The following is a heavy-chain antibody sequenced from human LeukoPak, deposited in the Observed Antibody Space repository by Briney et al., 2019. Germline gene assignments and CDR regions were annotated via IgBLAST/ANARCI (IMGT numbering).Heavy chain of an antibody. CDR2: ISGSGGST. CDR3: AKGIGKYYYGRDV. Sequence: GGSLRLSCAASGFSFSTHAMTWVRQAPGKGLEWVSAISGSGGSTYYADSVKGRFTISRDNSKNTLYLQMNSLRAEDTAVYYCAKGIGKYYYGRDVWGQGTTVTVSS. V-gene: IGHV3-23*01. CDR1: GFSFSTHA. J-gene: IGHJ6*02. D-gene: IGHD3-10*01.